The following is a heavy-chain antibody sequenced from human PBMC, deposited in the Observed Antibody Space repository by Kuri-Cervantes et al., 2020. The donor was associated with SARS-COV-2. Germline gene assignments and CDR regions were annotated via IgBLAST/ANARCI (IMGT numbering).Heavy chain of an antibody. Sequence: ASVKVSCKASGGTFSSYAISWVRQAPGQGLEWMGIINPSGGSTSYAQKFQGRVTMTRDTSTSTVYMELSSLRSEDTAVYYCARSPRFLEWLFLPDYYYYGMDVWGQGTTVTVSS. CDR2: INPSGGST. CDR3: ARSPRFLEWLFLPDYYYYGMDV. J-gene: IGHJ6*02. D-gene: IGHD3-3*01. V-gene: IGHV1-46*01. CDR1: GGTFSSYA.